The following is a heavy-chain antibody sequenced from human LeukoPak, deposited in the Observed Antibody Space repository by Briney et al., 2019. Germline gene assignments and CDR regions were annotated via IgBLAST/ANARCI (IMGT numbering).Heavy chain of an antibody. Sequence: GASVKVSCKTSGYTFSDNSIHWVRQVPGQGLEWLGWINPNNGDTDYERKFQGRVTMTRDMSIRTAYMELSRLRSDDTAVYYCARNLRYSSSSRKFDYWGQGTLVTVSS. V-gene: IGHV1-2*02. J-gene: IGHJ4*02. D-gene: IGHD6-6*01. CDR2: INPNNGDT. CDR1: GYTFSDNS. CDR3: ARNLRYSSSSRKFDY.